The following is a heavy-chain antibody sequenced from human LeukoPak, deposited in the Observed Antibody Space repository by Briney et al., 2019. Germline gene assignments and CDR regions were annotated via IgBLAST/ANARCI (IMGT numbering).Heavy chain of an antibody. D-gene: IGHD6-19*01. V-gene: IGHV4-59*08. Sequence: SETLSLTCTVSGGSISSSYWSWIRQPPGKRLECIGYIYYSGSTNYNPSFKSRVAISVDTSKNQFSLKLSSVTAADTAVYYCATWGIAVAGTFDYWGQGTLVTVST. CDR2: IYYSGST. CDR1: GGSISSSY. J-gene: IGHJ4*02. CDR3: ATWGIAVAGTFDY.